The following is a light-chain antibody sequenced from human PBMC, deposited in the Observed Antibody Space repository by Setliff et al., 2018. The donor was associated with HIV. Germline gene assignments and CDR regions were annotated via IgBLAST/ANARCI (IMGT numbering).Light chain of an antibody. CDR2: DVS. CDR1: SSDVGGYNY. V-gene: IGLV2-14*01. J-gene: IGLJ2*01. CDR3: SSYTSSSSYVV. Sequence: QSALTQPASVSGSPGQSITISCTGTSSDVGGYNYVSWYQQHPGKAPKLMIYDVSKWPSGVSNRFSGSKSGNTASLTISGLQAEDEADYYCSSYTSSSSYVVFGGGTQRTVL.